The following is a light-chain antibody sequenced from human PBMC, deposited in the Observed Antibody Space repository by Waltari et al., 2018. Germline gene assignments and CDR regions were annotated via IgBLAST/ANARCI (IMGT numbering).Light chain of an antibody. Sequence: IAMPQSPATLSVSPGERATLSCRASQSVNSNLAWYQQRPGQAPRLLIYGASTTATGIPARFTGSGSGTEFTLTISSLQSEDFAVYYCQQYNNWPLTFGGGTEVEIK. J-gene: IGKJ4*01. CDR3: QQYNNWPLT. V-gene: IGKV3-15*01. CDR1: QSVNSN. CDR2: GAS.